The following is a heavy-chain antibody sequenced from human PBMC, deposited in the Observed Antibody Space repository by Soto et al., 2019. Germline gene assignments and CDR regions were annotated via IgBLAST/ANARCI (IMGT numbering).Heavy chain of an antibody. CDR3: ATNYDILTGYYKFYY. CDR1: GGSISSSNW. J-gene: IGHJ4*02. V-gene: IGHV4-4*02. CDR2: IYHSGST. Sequence: QVQLQESGPGLVKPSGTLSLTCAVSGGSISSSNWWSWVRQPPGKGLEWIGEIYHSGSTNYHPSLKRRVTIPVDKSKNQFSLKLSSVTAADTAVYYCATNYDILTGYYKFYYWGQGTLVTVSS. D-gene: IGHD3-9*01.